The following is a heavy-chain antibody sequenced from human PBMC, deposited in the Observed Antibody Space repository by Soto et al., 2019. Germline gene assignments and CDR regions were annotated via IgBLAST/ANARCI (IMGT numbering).Heavy chain of an antibody. J-gene: IGHJ4*02. CDR2: SSATGSGT. D-gene: IGHD1-7*01. CDR1: GFTFSSYG. Sequence: EMQLLESGGGLVQPGGSLRLSCAVSGFTFSSYGMTWVRQAPGKGLEWISFSSATGSGTYYADSVEGRFTISRDNSKNTLYLQMTSLRAADAAVYYCAKDRRAGGNYGFYSDFWGQGALVIVSS. CDR3: AKDRRAGGNYGFYSDF. V-gene: IGHV3-23*01.